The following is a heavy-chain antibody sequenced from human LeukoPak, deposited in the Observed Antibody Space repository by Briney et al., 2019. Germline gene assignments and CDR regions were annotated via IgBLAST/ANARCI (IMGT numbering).Heavy chain of an antibody. J-gene: IGHJ4*02. CDR1: GFILSDYN. CDR2: TGSKGNNYIR. D-gene: IGHD1-26*01. CDR3: ARDKSGSYDY. Sequence: GGSLRLSCAASGFILSDYNMDWVRQAPGKGLEWIGRTGSKGNNYIREYAASVKGRFAISRDDSKSSVYLQINSLTTEDTAVYYCARDKSGSYDYCGQGILVTVSS. V-gene: IGHV3-72*01.